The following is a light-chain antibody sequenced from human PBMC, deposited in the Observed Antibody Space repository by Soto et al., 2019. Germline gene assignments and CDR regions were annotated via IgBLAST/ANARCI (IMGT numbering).Light chain of an antibody. CDR2: SAS. Sequence: DIPMTQSPSSLSASVGDRVTITCRASQRISSYLNWYQQKPGKAPKVLIYSASSLQSGVPSRFSGSGSGTDFTLTISSLQPEDFATYYCQQSHSVPRTFGQGTRVEIK. J-gene: IGKJ1*01. V-gene: IGKV1-39*01. CDR3: QQSHSVPRT. CDR1: QRISSY.